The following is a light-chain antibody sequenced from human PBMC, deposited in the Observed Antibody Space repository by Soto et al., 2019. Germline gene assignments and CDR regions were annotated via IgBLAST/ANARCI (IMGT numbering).Light chain of an antibody. CDR3: QQYNSYSRT. V-gene: IGKV1-5*03. CDR1: QSISSW. J-gene: IGKJ1*01. CDR2: KAS. Sequence: DIQMTQSPFTLSASVGDRVTITCRASQSISSWLAWYQQKPGKAPKLLIYKASSLESGVPSRFSGSGSATEFTLTISSLQPDDFATYYCQQYNSYSRTFGQGTKVDI.